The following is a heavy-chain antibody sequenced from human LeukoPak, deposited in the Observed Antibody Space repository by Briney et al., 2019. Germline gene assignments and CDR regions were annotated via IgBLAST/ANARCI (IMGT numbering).Heavy chain of an antibody. D-gene: IGHD6-19*01. V-gene: IGHV4-59*01. Sequence: SETLSLTCTVSGGSISSYYWSWIRQPPGKGLEWIGYISYSGSTNYNPSLKSRVTISVDTSNNQFSLKLTSVTAADTAVYYCAGGTYYSGGWGWFDPWGQGTRVTVSS. CDR2: ISYSGST. CDR1: GGSISSYY. CDR3: AGGTYYSGGWGWFDP. J-gene: IGHJ5*02.